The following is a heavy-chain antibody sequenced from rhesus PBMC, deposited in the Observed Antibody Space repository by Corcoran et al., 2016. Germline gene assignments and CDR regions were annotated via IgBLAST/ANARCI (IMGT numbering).Heavy chain of an antibody. CDR3: ATPRIAAPYFDY. Sequence: QVQLQESGPGVVKPSETLSLNCAVSGGSISDSYRWSWIRRPPGKGRDGSGYLYGRCTNHHSNPSHKRRVTISKDASKNRVSLKLSSVTAADTALYYCATPRIAAPYFDYWGQGVLVTVSS. CDR2: LYGRCTNH. CDR1: GGSISDSYR. J-gene: IGHJ4*01. D-gene: IGHD6-25*01. V-gene: IGHV4S10*01.